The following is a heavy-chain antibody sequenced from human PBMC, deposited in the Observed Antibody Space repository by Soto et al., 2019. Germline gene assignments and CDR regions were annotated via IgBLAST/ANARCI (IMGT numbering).Heavy chain of an antibody. CDR2: ITPFSGDV. Sequence: SVKVSCKASGYTYRYLHWVRQAPGQALEWMGWITPFSGDVHYAQKFQERVTITRDRSINTAYMQMSSLRSEDTAMYFCASGGAGSGPFTWELPDHWGQGTLVTVSS. CDR1: GYTYRY. J-gene: IGHJ4*02. CDR3: ASGGAGSGPFTWELPDH. D-gene: IGHD1-26*01. V-gene: IGHV1-45*02.